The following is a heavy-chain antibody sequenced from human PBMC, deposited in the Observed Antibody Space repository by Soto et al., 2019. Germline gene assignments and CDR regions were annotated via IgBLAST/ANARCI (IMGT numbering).Heavy chain of an antibody. V-gene: IGHV3-7*01. D-gene: IGHD5-18*01. CDR3: ARDFYGGYTYGPGDY. J-gene: IGHJ4*02. Sequence: EVQLVESGGGLVQPGGSLRLSCAASGFMFSAYWMSWVRQAPGKGLEWVASIHGDGGKIYYVDSVKGLFTISRDNAKRSLYLQMNSLRAEDTAVYYCARDFYGGYTYGPGDYWGQGALVAVSS. CDR1: GFMFSAYW. CDR2: IHGDGGKI.